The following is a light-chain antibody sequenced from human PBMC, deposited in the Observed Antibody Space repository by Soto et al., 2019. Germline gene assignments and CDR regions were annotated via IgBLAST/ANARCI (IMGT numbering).Light chain of an antibody. CDR2: GTS. Sequence: QSVLTQPPSVSGAPGQRVTISCTGGASNIGANYDVHWYQQLPGTAPKLLIYGTSNRPSGVPDRFSGSKSGTSASLAITGLQAEDEADYYCQSYDSSLSGAAFGTGTKVTVL. J-gene: IGLJ1*01. CDR3: QSYDSSLSGAA. V-gene: IGLV1-40*01. CDR1: ASNIGANYD.